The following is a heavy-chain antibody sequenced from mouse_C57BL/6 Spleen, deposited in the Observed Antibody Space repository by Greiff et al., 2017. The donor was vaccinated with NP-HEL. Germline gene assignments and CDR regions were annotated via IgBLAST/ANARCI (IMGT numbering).Heavy chain of an antibody. V-gene: IGHV1-78*01. D-gene: IGHD2-4*01. CDR2: IYPRDGST. CDR3: ARRGYDFVHFAY. Sequence: QVQLQQPGAELVKPGASVKLSCKASGYTFTSYWMHWMKQRPEQGLEWIGYIYPRDGSTKYNEKFKGKATLTADKSSSTAYMQLNSLTSEDSAVYFCARRGYDFVHFAYWGQGTLVTVSA. J-gene: IGHJ3*01. CDR1: GYTFTSYW.